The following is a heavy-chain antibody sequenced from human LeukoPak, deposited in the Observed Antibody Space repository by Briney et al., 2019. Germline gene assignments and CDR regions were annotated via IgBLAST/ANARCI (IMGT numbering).Heavy chain of an antibody. Sequence: SVKVSCKASGGTFSSYAISWARQAPGQGLEWMGGIIPIFGTTNYAQKFQGRVTITADESTSTAYMELSSLRSEDTAVYYCASLVYSYGYASWGQGTLVTVSS. CDR1: GGTFSSYA. CDR2: IIPIFGTT. V-gene: IGHV1-69*13. J-gene: IGHJ5*02. CDR3: ASLVYSYGYAS. D-gene: IGHD5-18*01.